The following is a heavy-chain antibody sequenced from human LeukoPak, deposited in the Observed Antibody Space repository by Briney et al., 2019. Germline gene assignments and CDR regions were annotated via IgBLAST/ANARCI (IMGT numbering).Heavy chain of an antibody. Sequence: PSETLSLTCSVSGYSVSGAYYWGWIRQPPGKVLEWIGTMYHSGNSYYNPSLQSRVTISVDTSKNQFSLKLISVTAADTAVYYCARFATGGLYYFDYWGQGTLVIVSS. J-gene: IGHJ4*02. V-gene: IGHV4-38-2*01. D-gene: IGHD6-19*01. CDR1: GYSVSGAYY. CDR2: MYHSGNS. CDR3: ARFATGGLYYFDY.